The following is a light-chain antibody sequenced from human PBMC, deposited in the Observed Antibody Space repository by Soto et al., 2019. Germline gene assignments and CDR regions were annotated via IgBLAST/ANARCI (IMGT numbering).Light chain of an antibody. CDR3: SSTTISSTLIL. CDR1: SSDIGGYNY. J-gene: IGLJ2*01. Sequence: QSVLTQPASVSGSPGQSITISCTGSSSDIGGYNYVSWYQQHPGKAPKLMIYGVSNRPSGVSNRFSGSKSGNTASLTISGLQTEDEADYYCSSTTISSTLILFGGGTKVTVL. V-gene: IGLV2-14*01. CDR2: GVS.